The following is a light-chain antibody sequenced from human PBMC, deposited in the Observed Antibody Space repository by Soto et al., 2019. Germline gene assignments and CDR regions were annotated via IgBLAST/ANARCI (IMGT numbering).Light chain of an antibody. Sequence: QSVLTQSSSASASLGSSVKLTCTLSSGHSSYIIAWHQQQPGKAPRYLMKLEGSGNYNKGSGVPDRFSGSSSGADRYLTISNLQFEDEADYYCETWDSNTAVFGGGTQLTVL. CDR3: ETWDSNTAV. J-gene: IGLJ7*01. CDR2: LEGSGNY. V-gene: IGLV4-60*02. CDR1: SGHSSYI.